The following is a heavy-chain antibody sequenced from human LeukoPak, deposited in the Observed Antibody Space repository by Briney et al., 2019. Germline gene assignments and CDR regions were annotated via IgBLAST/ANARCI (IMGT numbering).Heavy chain of an antibody. J-gene: IGHJ4*02. CDR1: GGSISSYY. D-gene: IGHD6-13*01. CDR3: ARHSYSSSWYREFDY. Sequence: SETLSLTCTVSGGSISSYYWGWIRQPPGKGLEWIGYIYYSGSTNYNPSLKSRVTISVDTSKNQFSLKLSSVTAADTAVYYCARHSYSSSWYREFDYWGQGTLVTVSS. CDR2: IYYSGST. V-gene: IGHV4-59*08.